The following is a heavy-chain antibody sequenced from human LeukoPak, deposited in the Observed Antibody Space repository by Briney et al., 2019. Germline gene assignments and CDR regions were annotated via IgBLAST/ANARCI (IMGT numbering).Heavy chain of an antibody. Sequence: PRRSLRLSCAASGFPFSNYAVSWVRQAPGKGLECVSVISGDGGSTYYADSVKGRFTISRDNSKNTLYLQMNSLRAEDMAVYYCAKKDDYWGQGTLVTVSS. CDR2: ISGDGGST. V-gene: IGHV3-23*01. CDR3: AKKDDY. CDR1: GFPFSNYA. J-gene: IGHJ4*02.